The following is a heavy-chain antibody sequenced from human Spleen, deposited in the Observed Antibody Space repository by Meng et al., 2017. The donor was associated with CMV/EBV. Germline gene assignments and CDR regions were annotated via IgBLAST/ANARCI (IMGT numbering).Heavy chain of an antibody. Sequence: SETLSLTCAVYGGSFSGYYWSWIRQPPGKGLEWIGSIYSSGRTFYTPSLRSRVNISVDMPKNQFSLKLSSVSASDTAVYYCARGDHNSVWFDPLYYFDYWGQGSLVTVS. D-gene: IGHD6-19*01. CDR3: ARGDHNSVWFDPLYYFDY. J-gene: IGHJ4*02. V-gene: IGHV4-34*01. CDR2: IYSSGRT. CDR1: GGSFSGYY.